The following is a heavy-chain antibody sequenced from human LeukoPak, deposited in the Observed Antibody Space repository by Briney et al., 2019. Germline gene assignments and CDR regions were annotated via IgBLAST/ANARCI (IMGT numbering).Heavy chain of an antibody. CDR3: ARGPYSITIFGVVATRYGMDV. V-gene: IGHV4-59*12. J-gene: IGHJ6*02. Sequence: PSETLSLTCTVSGGSISSYYWSWIRQPPGKGLEWIGYIYYSGSTNYNPSLKSRVTISVDTSKNQFSLKLSSVTAADTAVYYCARGPYSITIFGVVATRYGMDVWGQGTTVTVSS. CDR2: IYYSGST. D-gene: IGHD3-3*01. CDR1: GGSISSYY.